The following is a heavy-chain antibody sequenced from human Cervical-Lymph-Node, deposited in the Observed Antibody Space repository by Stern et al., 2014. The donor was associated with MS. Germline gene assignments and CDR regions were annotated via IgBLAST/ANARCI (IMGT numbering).Heavy chain of an antibody. V-gene: IGHV1-46*02. CDR1: GYTFNTYY. J-gene: IGHJ4*02. Sequence: VQLVESGAEVKKPGASVKVSCKASGYTFNTYYMHWVRQAPGQGLEWMGIINSSGGSASYAQKFQGRITMTRDTSTSTVYMELSSLRSEDTAIYYCTRGYSSSWFYFDYWGQGTLVTVSS. CDR3: TRGYSSSWFYFDY. CDR2: INSSGGSA. D-gene: IGHD6-13*01.